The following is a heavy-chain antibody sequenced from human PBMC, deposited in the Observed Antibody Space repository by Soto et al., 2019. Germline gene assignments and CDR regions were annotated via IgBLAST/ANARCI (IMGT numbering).Heavy chain of an antibody. J-gene: IGHJ3*02. CDR2: ISGSGGST. CDR1: GFTFSSYA. CDR3: AKDHEWFGGSPHDVFDI. V-gene: IGHV3-23*01. Sequence: PGGSLRLSCAASGFTFSSYAMSWVRQAPGKGLEWVSAISGSGGSTYYADSVKGRFTISRDNSKNTLYLQMNSLRAEDTAVYYCAKDHEWFGGSPHDVFDIGGKGKMVTVSS. D-gene: IGHD3-10*01.